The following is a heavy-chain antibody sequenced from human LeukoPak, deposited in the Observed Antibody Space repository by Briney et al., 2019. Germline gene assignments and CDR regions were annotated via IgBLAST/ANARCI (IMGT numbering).Heavy chain of an antibody. J-gene: IGHJ3*02. D-gene: IGHD3-3*01. CDR1: RGSISSGGYY. CDR2: IYHSGST. V-gene: IGHV4-30-2*01. Sequence: SETLSLTCTVSRGSISSGGYYWSWIRQPPGKGLEWIEYIYHSGSTYYNPSLKSRVTISVDRSKNQFSLKLSSVTAADTAVYYCYLANYDFWSGYYPDAFVIWGQWTMVTVSS. CDR3: YLANYDFWSGYYPDAFVI.